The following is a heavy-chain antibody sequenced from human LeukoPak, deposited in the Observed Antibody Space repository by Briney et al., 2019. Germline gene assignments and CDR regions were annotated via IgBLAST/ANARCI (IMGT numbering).Heavy chain of an antibody. CDR2: IWSDGNNK. D-gene: IGHD2-15*01. Sequence: PGGSLRLSCAATGFTFSTYGMHWVRQAPGKGLEWVAVIWSDGNNKFYADSVKGRFTFSRDNSRNTLSLQMNSLRAEDTAVYYCARVLDSSSSRYQAFPYWGQGTLVTVSS. V-gene: IGHV3-33*01. CDR1: GFTFSTYG. CDR3: ARVLDSSSSRYQAFPY. J-gene: IGHJ4*02.